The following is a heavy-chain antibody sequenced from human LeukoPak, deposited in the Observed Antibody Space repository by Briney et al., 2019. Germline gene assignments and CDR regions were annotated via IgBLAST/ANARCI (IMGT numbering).Heavy chain of an antibody. D-gene: IGHD3-10*01. CDR2: MNPNNGAT. V-gene: IGHV1-2*02. Sequence: ASVKVSCKASGYTFISYDINWVRQVTGQGLEWMGWMNPNNGATNYAEKFQGRATMTRDTSISTAYMDLSSLRSDDTAVYYCASKAGSDTYAIFDYWGQGTLVTVSS. CDR1: GYTFISYD. CDR3: ASKAGSDTYAIFDY. J-gene: IGHJ4*02.